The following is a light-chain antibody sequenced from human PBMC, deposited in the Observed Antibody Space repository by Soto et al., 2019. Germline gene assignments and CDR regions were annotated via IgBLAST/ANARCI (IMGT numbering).Light chain of an antibody. V-gene: IGKV3-20*01. J-gene: IGKJ5*01. Sequence: EIVLTQSPGTLSLSPGEIATLSCRASQSVTSNYLAWYQQKPGQAPRLLVYGASSRATGISDRFSGSGSGTDFTLTISRLEPEDFAVYYCQEHASIFGQGTRLEIK. CDR1: QSVTSNY. CDR3: QEHASI. CDR2: GAS.